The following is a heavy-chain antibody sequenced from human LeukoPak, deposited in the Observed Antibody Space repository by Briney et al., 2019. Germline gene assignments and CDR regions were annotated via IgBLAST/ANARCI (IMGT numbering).Heavy chain of an antibody. J-gene: IGHJ6*03. Sequence: KPSETLSLTCAVSGYSISSGYYWGWIRQPPGKGLEWIGSIYHSGSTYYNPSLKSRVTISVDTSKNQFSLKLSSVTAADTAVYYCARESGWAPRIVGATIRDDYYYYMDVWGKGTTVTVSS. CDR3: ARESGWAPRIVGATIRDDYYYYMDV. CDR1: GYSISSGYY. D-gene: IGHD1-26*01. CDR2: IYHSGST. V-gene: IGHV4-38-2*01.